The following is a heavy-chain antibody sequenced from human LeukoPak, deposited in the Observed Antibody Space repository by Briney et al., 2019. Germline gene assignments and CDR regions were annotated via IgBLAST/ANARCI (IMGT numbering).Heavy chain of an antibody. CDR3: ARMGAIAGASANVDF. CDR2: IYNTGEIT. J-gene: IGHJ4*02. V-gene: IGHV4-59*01. CDR1: GGSISSYY. D-gene: IGHD4/OR15-4a*01. Sequence: PSETLSLTCTVSGGSISSYYWNWIRQPPGKGLEWIGYIYNTGEITDYSPSLKSRVTISVDTSKNQFSLRLNSVTTADTAVYYCARMGAIAGASANVDFWGQGTLVTVSS.